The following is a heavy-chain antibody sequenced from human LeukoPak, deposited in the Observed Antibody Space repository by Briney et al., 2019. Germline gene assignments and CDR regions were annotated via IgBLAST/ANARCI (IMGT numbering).Heavy chain of an antibody. D-gene: IGHD2-15*01. CDR1: GYTFTSYG. J-gene: IGHJ4*02. CDR2: ISAYNGNT. CDR3: ARVKGRYCSGGSCLGY. Sequence: VASVKVSCKASGYTFTSYGISWVRQAPGQGLEWMGWISAYNGNTNYAQKLQGRVTMTRNTSISTAYMELSSLRSEDTAVYYCARVKGRYCSGGSCLGYWGQGTLVTVSS. V-gene: IGHV1-18*01.